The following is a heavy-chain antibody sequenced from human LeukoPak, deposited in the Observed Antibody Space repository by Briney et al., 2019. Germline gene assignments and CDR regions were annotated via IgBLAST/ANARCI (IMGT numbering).Heavy chain of an antibody. CDR1: GFTFSSFY. CDR3: ARGPPRGKYYYMDV. V-gene: IGHV3-13*01. D-gene: IGHD1-1*01. Sequence: PGGSLRLFCAASGFTFSSFYMHCFRQPTGQGLEWVSTIVTASDTYYPGSVEGRFTLSRDNAKNSLYLQMNSLTAGDTAVYYCARGPPRGKYYYMDVWGKGTTVTVSS. J-gene: IGHJ6*03. CDR2: IVTASDT.